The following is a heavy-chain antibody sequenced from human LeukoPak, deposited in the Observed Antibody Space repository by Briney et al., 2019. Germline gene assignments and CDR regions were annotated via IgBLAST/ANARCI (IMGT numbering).Heavy chain of an antibody. D-gene: IGHD6-25*01. CDR2: ISYDGSNK. V-gene: IGHV3-30-3*01. Sequence: GRSLRLSCGASGFTFSSYAMHWVRQAPGKGLEWVAVISYDGSNKYYADSVKGRFTISRDNSKNTLYLQMNSLRAEDTAVYYCARGRSRSYSSVDYWGQGTLVTVSS. CDR3: ARGRSRSYSSVDY. CDR1: GFTFSSYA. J-gene: IGHJ4*02.